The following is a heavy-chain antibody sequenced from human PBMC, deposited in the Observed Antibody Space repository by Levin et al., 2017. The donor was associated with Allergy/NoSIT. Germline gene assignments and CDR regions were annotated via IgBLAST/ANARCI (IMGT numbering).Heavy chain of an antibody. V-gene: IGHV3-20*04. CDR2: INGKGGRT. Sequence: GESLKISCAASGFTFDDYGMNWVRQAPGKGLEWVSGINGKGGRTGYADSVKGRFTISRDNAKNSLYLQMNSLRAEDTALYYGARDKGIAVAGGFDYWGQGTLVTVSS. CDR3: ARDKGIAVAGGFDY. CDR1: GFTFDDYG. D-gene: IGHD6-19*01. J-gene: IGHJ4*02.